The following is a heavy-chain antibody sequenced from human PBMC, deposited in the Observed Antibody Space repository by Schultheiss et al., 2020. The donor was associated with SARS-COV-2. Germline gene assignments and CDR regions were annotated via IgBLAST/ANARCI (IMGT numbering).Heavy chain of an antibody. CDR1: GGSFSGYY. Sequence: SETLSLTCAVYGGSFSGYYWSWIRQPPGKGLEWIGEINHSGSTNYNPSLKSRVTMSVDTSKNQFSLKLSSVTAADTAVYYCARSAVIFDIVVVPAAKEQYYYYMDVWGKGTTVTVSS. J-gene: IGHJ6*03. CDR3: ARSAVIFDIVVVPAAKEQYYYYMDV. V-gene: IGHV4-34*01. D-gene: IGHD2-2*01. CDR2: INHSGST.